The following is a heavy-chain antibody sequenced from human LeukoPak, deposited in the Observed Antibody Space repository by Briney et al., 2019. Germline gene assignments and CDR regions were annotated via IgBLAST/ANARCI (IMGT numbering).Heavy chain of an antibody. CDR3: ARWTTVTLDAFDI. CDR2: IPYDGSNK. CDR1: GFTFSNYG. V-gene: IGHV3-30*02. J-gene: IGHJ3*02. D-gene: IGHD4-17*01. Sequence: GGSLRLSCAASGFTFSNYGMHWVRQAPGKGLEWVAYIPYDGSNKYYADSVKGRFTILRDNSKNTLYLQMNSLRAEDTAVYYCARWTTVTLDAFDIWGQGTMVTVSS.